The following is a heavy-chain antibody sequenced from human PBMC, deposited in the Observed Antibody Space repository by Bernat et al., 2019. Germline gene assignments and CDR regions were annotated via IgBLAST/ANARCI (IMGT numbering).Heavy chain of an antibody. V-gene: IGHV3-74*01. Sequence: EVQLVESGGGLVQPGGSLRLSCAASGFTFSSYWMHWVRQAPGKGLVWVSRINSDGSGTNYADSVKGRFTISRDNAKNTLYLQMNSLRAEDTAVYYCEREISDTPRGWGIDSWGQGTLVAVSS. CDR2: INSDGSGT. CDR3: EREISDTPRGWGIDS. CDR1: GFTFSSYW. J-gene: IGHJ4*02. D-gene: IGHD6-19*01.